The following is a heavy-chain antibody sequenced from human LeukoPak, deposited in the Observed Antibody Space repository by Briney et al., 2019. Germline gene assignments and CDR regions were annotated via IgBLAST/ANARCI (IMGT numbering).Heavy chain of an antibody. J-gene: IGHJ4*02. CDR3: ARAQDDDSSGYCWSY. D-gene: IGHD3-22*01. V-gene: IGHV4-30-2*01. CDR1: GGSISSGGYY. CDR2: IYHSGST. Sequence: PSETLSLTCTVSGGSISSGGYYWSWIRQPPGKGLEWIGYIYHSGSTYYNPSLKSRVTISVDRSKNQFSLKLSSVTAADTAVYYCARAQDDDSSGYCWSYWGQGTLVTVSS.